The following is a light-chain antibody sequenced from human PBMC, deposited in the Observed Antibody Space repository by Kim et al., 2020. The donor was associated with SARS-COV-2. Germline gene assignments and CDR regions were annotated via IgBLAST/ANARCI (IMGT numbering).Light chain of an antibody. Sequence: GPSIPIDSAGTSGVVGDYDYVSWCQQHTCEAPNRRIYDVSNRTSGVSNRFSGSKSGSTASLTISGLQAEDGADYYCSSYTSSSTVVFGGGTQLTVL. CDR1: SGVVGDYDY. J-gene: IGLJ2*01. CDR3: SSYTSSSTVV. V-gene: IGLV2-14*04. CDR2: DVS.